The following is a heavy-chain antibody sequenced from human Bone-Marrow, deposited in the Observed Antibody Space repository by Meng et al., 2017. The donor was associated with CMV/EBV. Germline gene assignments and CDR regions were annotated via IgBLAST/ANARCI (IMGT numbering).Heavy chain of an antibody. J-gene: IGHJ5*02. CDR2: INHSGST. D-gene: IGHD2-21*01. Sequence: GSLRLSCAVYGGSFSGYYWSWIRQPPGKGLEWIGEINHSGSTNYNPSLKSRVTISVDTSKNQFSLKLSSVTAADTAVYYCARGGRQHRAKRGWFDPWGQGTLVTVSS. V-gene: IGHV4-34*01. CDR3: ARGGRQHRAKRGWFDP. CDR1: GGSFSGYY.